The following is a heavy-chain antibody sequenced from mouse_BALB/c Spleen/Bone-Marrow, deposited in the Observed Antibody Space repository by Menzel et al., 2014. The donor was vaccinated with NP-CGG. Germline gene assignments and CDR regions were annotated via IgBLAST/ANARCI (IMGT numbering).Heavy chain of an antibody. D-gene: IGHD2-4*01. J-gene: IGHJ4*01. CDR2: IWGDGST. CDR3: ARDSFLITRALDY. Sequence: VKLVESGPGLVAPSQSLSITCTVSGFSLTGYGVSWVRQPPGEGLEWLGMIWGDGSTDYNSALKSRLSISKDNSKSQVFLKMNSLQTDDTARYYCARDSFLITRALDYWGQGTSVTVSS. V-gene: IGHV2-6-7*01. CDR1: GFSLTGYG.